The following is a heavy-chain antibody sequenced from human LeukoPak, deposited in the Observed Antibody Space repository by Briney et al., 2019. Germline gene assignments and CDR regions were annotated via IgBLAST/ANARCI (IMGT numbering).Heavy chain of an antibody. J-gene: IGHJ3*02. CDR1: GFSFSRSG. V-gene: IGHV3-30*18. Sequence: PGGSLRLSGTAPGFSFSRSGMHWVRQAPGKGLEWVAVISFDGSIEFYTDSVKGRFTISRDNSKNTLYLQMNSLRAEDTAVYYCAKGMWVVRGVIGDAFDIWGQGTMVTVSS. D-gene: IGHD3-10*01. CDR2: ISFDGSIE. CDR3: AKGMWVVRGVIGDAFDI.